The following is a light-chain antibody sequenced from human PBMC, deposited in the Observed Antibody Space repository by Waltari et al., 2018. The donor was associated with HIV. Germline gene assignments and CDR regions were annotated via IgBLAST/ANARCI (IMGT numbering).Light chain of an antibody. CDR3: QQYNNWPPFT. J-gene: IGKJ3*01. V-gene: IGKV3-15*01. CDR1: QSVSSN. Sequence: EIVMTQSPATLSVSPGERATLSCRASQSVSSNLAWYQQKPGQAPRLLIHGASIRATGIPARFSGSGSGTEFTLTISSLQSEDFAVYYCQQYNNWPPFTFGPGTKVDIK. CDR2: GAS.